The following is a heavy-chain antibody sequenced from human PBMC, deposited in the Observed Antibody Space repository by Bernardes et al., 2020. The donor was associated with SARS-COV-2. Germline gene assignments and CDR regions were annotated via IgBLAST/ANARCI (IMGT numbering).Heavy chain of an antibody. V-gene: IGHV1-2*02. CDR2: IYPNSGGT. J-gene: IGHJ6*02. Sequence: ASVKVSCKASGYTFTGYYMHWVRQARGQGRAWMGCIYPNSGGTNYAQKFQGRVTMTRDTSISTAYMELSSLRSDDTAVYYCAIPPTNYDRYGMDVWGQGTTVTVSS. CDR1: GYTFTGYY. CDR3: AIPPTNYDRYGMDV. D-gene: IGHD3-22*01.